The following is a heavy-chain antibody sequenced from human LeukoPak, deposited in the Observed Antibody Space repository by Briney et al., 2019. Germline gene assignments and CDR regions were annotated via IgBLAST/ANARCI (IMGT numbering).Heavy chain of an antibody. Sequence: ASVKVSCKASGYTFTGYYMHWVRQAPGQGLEWMGWINPNRGGTNYAQKFQGRVTMTRDPSISTAYMELSRLRSDDTAVYYCARGGDILAGYYPTNNWFDPWGQETLVTVSS. V-gene: IGHV1-2*02. CDR3: ARGGDILAGYYPTNNWFDP. D-gene: IGHD3-9*01. J-gene: IGHJ5*02. CDR2: INPNRGGT. CDR1: GYTFTGYY.